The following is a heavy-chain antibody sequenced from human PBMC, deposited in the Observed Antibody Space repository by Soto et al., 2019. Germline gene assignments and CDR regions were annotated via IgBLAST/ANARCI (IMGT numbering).Heavy chain of an antibody. V-gene: IGHV3-23*01. J-gene: IGHJ6*02. CDR2: ISGSGGST. CDR3: XXXXXXXXXMDV. Sequence: EVQLLESGGGLVQPGGSLRLSCAASGFTFSSYAMSWVRQAPGKGLEWVSAISGSGGSTYYADSVKGRFTISRDNSKNTVYRQMNSLRAEDXAXXXXXXXXXXXXXMDVWGQGTTVTVSS. CDR1: GFTFSSYA.